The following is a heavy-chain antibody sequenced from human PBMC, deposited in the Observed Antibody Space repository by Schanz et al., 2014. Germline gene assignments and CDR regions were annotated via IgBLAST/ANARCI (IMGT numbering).Heavy chain of an antibody. CDR3: ATLDYADSVS. Sequence: QVQLVHSEAEVKKPGSSVKVSCKASGGTFSTYVVVCVRQAPGQGLEWMGRIIPIHGIVNYAQKFQGRVTITADKSTFTAYMELNSLNSDDTAVYYCATLDYADSVSWGQGTLVTVSS. CDR1: GGTFSTYV. V-gene: IGHV1-69*04. CDR2: IIPIHGIV. J-gene: IGHJ5*02. D-gene: IGHD4-17*01.